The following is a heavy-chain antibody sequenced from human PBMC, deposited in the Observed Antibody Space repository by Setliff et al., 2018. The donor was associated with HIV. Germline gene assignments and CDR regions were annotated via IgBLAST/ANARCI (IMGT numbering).Heavy chain of an antibody. J-gene: IGHJ6*03. CDR2: IYTSGST. D-gene: IGHD5-12*01. V-gene: IGHV4-4*08. Sequence: PSETLSLTCTVSGASISSYYWSWIRQPPGKGLEWIGYIYTSGSTNYNPSLKSRVTISVDTSKNQFSLKLSSVTAADTAVYCCARAPGYSGYDYYYYYYMDVWGKGTTVTV. CDR1: GASISSYY. CDR3: ARAPGYSGYDYYYYYYMDV.